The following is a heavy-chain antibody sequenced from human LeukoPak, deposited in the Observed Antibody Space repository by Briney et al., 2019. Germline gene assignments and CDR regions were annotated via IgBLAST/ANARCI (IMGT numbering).Heavy chain of an antibody. CDR3: ARVGSSRYDY. CDR1: GFTFSNYA. D-gene: IGHD6-13*01. Sequence: GGSLRLSCVASGFTFSNYAMHWVRQAPGKGLEYVSAVTSNGGNTYYANSVKGRFTISRDNSKNTLYLQMGSLRPEDMAVYYCARVGSSRYDYWGQGTLVTVSS. J-gene: IGHJ4*02. CDR2: VTSNGGNT. V-gene: IGHV3-64*01.